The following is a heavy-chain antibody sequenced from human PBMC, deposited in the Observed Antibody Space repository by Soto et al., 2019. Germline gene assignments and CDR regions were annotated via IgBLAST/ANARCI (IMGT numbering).Heavy chain of an antibody. CDR2: ISAYNGNT. CDR1: GYTFTSYG. J-gene: IGHJ4*02. CDR3: ARVSTIFGVVIILGNYFDY. V-gene: IGHV1-18*01. Sequence: ASVKVSCKASGYTFTSYGISWVRQAPGQGLDWMGWISAYNGNTNYAQKLQGRVTMTTDTSTSTAYMELRSLRSDDTAVYYCARVSTIFGVVIILGNYFDYWGQGTLVTVSS. D-gene: IGHD3-3*01.